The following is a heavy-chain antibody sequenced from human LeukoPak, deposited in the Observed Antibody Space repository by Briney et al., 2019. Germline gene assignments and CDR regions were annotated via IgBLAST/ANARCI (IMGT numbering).Heavy chain of an antibody. CDR2: ISYDGSNK. V-gene: IGHV3-30-3*01. CDR1: GFTFSSYA. D-gene: IGHD6-6*01. J-gene: IGHJ3*02. CDR3: ASVPATSSSVGHSFDI. Sequence: GGSLRLSCAASGFTFSSYAMHWVRQAPGKGLEWVAVISYDGSNKYYADSVKGRFTISRDNSKSTLFLQMNSLRAEDTAVNYCASVPATSSSVGHSFDIWGQGTMVTVSS.